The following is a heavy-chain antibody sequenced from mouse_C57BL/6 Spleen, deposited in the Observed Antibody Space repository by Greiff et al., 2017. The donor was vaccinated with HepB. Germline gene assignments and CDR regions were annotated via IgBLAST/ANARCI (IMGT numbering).Heavy chain of an antibody. CDR1: GYTFTDYE. CDR2: IDPETGGT. CDR3: TREDYYGSSPYYYAMDY. V-gene: IGHV1-15*01. J-gene: IGHJ4*01. D-gene: IGHD1-1*01. Sequence: VQLQQSGAELVRPGASVTLSCKASGYTFTDYEMHWVKQTPVHGLEWIGAIDPETGGTAYNQKFKGKAILTADKSSSTAYMELRSLTSEDSAVYYCTREDYYGSSPYYYAMDYWGQGTSVTVSS.